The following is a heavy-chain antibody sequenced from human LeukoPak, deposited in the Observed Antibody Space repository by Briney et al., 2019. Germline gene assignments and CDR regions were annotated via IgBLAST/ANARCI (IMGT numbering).Heavy chain of an antibody. CDR2: IRYDGSYK. CDR3: AKDLQAEQWLKNFDY. J-gene: IGHJ4*02. Sequence: GGSLRLSCAASGFTFSSYGMHWVRQAPGKGLEWVAFIRYDGSYKYYADSVKGRFTISRDNSKNTLYLQMNSLRAEDTAVYYCAKDLQAEQWLKNFDYWGQGTLVTVSS. D-gene: IGHD6-19*01. V-gene: IGHV3-30*02. CDR1: GFTFSSYG.